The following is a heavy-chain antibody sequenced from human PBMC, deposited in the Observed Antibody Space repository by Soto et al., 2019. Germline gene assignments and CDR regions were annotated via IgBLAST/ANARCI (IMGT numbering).Heavy chain of an antibody. CDR1: GFTFSSYA. D-gene: IGHD3-3*01. CDR3: AKDLDFWSGYAGFFDY. Sequence: GGSLRLSCAASGFTFSSYAMSWVRQAPGKGLEWVSAISGSGGSTYYADSVKGRFTISRDNSKNTLYLQMNSLRAEDTAVYYCAKDLDFWSGYAGFFDYWGQGTLVTVSS. J-gene: IGHJ4*02. CDR2: ISGSGGST. V-gene: IGHV3-23*01.